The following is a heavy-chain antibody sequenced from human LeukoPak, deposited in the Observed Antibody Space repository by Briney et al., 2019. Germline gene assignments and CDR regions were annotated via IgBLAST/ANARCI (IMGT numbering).Heavy chain of an antibody. D-gene: IGHD2-15*01. CDR1: GYSFTSYW. Sequence: GESLKISCKGSGYSFTSYWIGWVRQMPGKGLEWMGIIYPGDSDTRYSPSFQGQVTISADKSISTAYLQWSSLKASDTAIYYCARPTSSCSGGSCYLGFDYWGQGTLVTVSS. CDR2: IYPGDSDT. CDR3: ARPTSSCSGGSCYLGFDY. J-gene: IGHJ4*02. V-gene: IGHV5-51*01.